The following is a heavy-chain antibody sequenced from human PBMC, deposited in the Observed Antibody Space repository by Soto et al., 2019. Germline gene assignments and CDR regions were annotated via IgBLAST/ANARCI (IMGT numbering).Heavy chain of an antibody. J-gene: IGHJ4*02. Sequence: SVKVSCKASGGTFSSYAISWVRQAPGQGLEWMGGIIPIFGTANYAQKFQGRVTITADESTSTAYMELSSLRSEDTAVYYFAKATVWFGELLYLDYWGQGTLVTVSS. CDR2: IIPIFGTA. CDR3: AKATVWFGELLYLDY. CDR1: GGTFSSYA. D-gene: IGHD3-10*01. V-gene: IGHV1-69*13.